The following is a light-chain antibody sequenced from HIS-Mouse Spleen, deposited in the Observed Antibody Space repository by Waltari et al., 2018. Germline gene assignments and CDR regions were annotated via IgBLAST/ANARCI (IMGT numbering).Light chain of an antibody. CDR1: SGSIASNY. J-gene: IGLJ3*02. CDR2: EDN. CDR3: QSYDSSNSWV. V-gene: IGLV6-57*02. Sequence: NFMLTQPHSVSESPGKPVTISCTGSSGSIASNYAQWYQQRPGSAPTPVFNEDNQRPPGVPDRFSGSIDSSSNAASLTISGLKTEDEADYYCQSYDSSNSWVFGGGTKLTVL.